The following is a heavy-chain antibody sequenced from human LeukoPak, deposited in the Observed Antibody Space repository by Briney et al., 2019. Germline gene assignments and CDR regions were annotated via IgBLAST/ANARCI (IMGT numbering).Heavy chain of an antibody. V-gene: IGHV1-2*02. J-gene: IGHJ4*02. Sequence: ASVKASCKASGYTFTGYYMHWVRQAPGQGLEWMGWINPNSGGTNYAQKFQGRVTMTRDTSISTAYMELSRLRSDDTAVYYCARKEDSGWLADYWGQGTLVTVSS. D-gene: IGHD6-19*01. CDR2: INPNSGGT. CDR1: GYTFTGYY. CDR3: ARKEDSGWLADY.